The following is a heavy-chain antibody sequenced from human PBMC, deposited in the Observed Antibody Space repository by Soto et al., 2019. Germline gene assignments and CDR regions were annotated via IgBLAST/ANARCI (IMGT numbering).Heavy chain of an antibody. Sequence: PSETLSLTCTVSGGFISSYYWSWIRQPAGKGLEWMGRIYTSGSTNYNPSLKSRVTMSVDTYKNQFSLKLSSVTAADTAVYYCARQGLYDFWSGYSDDAFDIWGKGRMVT. CDR1: GGFISSYY. CDR2: IYTSGST. J-gene: IGHJ3*02. CDR3: ARQGLYDFWSGYSDDAFDI. D-gene: IGHD3-3*01. V-gene: IGHV4-4*07.